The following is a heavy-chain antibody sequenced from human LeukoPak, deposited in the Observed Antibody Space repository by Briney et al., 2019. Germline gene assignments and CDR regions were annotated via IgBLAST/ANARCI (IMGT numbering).Heavy chain of an antibody. CDR3: ARGDYDILTGYYS. CDR1: GGSFSGYY. J-gene: IGHJ4*02. Sequence: SETLSLTCAVYGGSFSGYYWSWIRQPSGKGLEWIGEINHSGSTNYNPSLKSRVTISVDTSKNQFSLKLSSVTAADTAVYYCARGDYDILTGYYSWGQGTLVTVSS. CDR2: INHSGST. V-gene: IGHV4-34*01. D-gene: IGHD3-9*01.